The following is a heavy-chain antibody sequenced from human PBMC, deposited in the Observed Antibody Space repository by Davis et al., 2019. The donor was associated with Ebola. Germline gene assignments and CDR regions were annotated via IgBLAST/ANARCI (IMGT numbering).Heavy chain of an antibody. D-gene: IGHD2-2*02. CDR3: FVASAILDY. CDR2: ISSNGGST. J-gene: IGHJ4*02. V-gene: IGHV3-64D*08. CDR1: GFTFSSYA. Sequence: GESLKISCSASGFTFSSYAMHWVRQAPGKGLEYVSAISSNGGSTYYADSVKGRFTISRDNSKNTLYLQMSSLRAEDTAAYYCFVASAILDYWGQGTLVTVSS.